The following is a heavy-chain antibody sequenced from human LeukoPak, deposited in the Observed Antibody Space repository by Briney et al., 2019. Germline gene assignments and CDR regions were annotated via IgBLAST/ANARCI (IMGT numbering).Heavy chain of an antibody. CDR1: GYSFTSYW. CDR3: ARSPWFGEEEESWDY. CDR2: IYPGDSDT. J-gene: IGHJ4*02. D-gene: IGHD3-10*01. Sequence: GESLKISCKGSGYSFTSYWIGWVRQMPGKGLEWMGIIYPGDSDTRYSPSFQGQVTISADKSISTAYLQWSSLKASDTAMYYCARSPWFGEEEESWDYWGQGTLVTVSS. V-gene: IGHV5-51*01.